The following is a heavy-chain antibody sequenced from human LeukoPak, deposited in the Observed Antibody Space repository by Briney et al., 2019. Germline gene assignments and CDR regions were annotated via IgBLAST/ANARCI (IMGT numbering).Heavy chain of an antibody. Sequence: GGSLRLSCAASGFTSSSYAMSWVRQAPGKGLEWVSAISGSGGSTYYADSVKGRFTISRDNSKNTLYLQMNSLRAEDTAVYYCAKDGTGSTTRPAFDYWGQGTLVTVSS. J-gene: IGHJ4*02. CDR3: AKDGTGSTTRPAFDY. CDR1: GFTSSSYA. CDR2: ISGSGGST. V-gene: IGHV3-23*01. D-gene: IGHD6-13*01.